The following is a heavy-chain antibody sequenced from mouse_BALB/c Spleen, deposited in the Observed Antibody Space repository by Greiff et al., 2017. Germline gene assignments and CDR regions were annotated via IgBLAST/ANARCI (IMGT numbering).Heavy chain of an antibody. Sequence: QVQLQQSGAELAKPGASVKMSCKASGYTFTSYWMHWVKQRPGQGLEWIGYINPSTGYTEYNQKFKDKATLTADKSSSTAYMQLSSLTSEDSAVYYCARRTTVVARNFDYWGQGTTLTVSS. CDR3: ARRTTVVARNFDY. D-gene: IGHD1-1*01. CDR1: GYTFTSYW. CDR2: INPSTGYT. V-gene: IGHV1-7*01. J-gene: IGHJ2*01.